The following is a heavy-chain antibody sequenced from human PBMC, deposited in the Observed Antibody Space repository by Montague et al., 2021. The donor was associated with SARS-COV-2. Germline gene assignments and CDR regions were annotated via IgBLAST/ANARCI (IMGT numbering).Heavy chain of an antibody. CDR1: GFSISSGFY. Sequence: SETLSLTCSVSGFSISSGFYWAWIRQSPGKGPEWIGTVYHSGYTHYNPSLKGRVTVSIDTSKNQFSLTVTPVTAADTAVYFCARRGYTGSDYFDYWGQGTLVTVPS. D-gene: IGHD5-12*01. V-gene: IGHV4-38-2*01. CDR3: ARRGYTGSDYFDY. J-gene: IGHJ4*02. CDR2: VYHSGYT.